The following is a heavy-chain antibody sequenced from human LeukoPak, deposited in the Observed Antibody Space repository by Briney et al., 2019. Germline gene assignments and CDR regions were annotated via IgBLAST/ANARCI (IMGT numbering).Heavy chain of an antibody. Sequence: GGSLRLSCAASGFTFSSYAMSWVRQAPGKGLEWVSAISGSDSTYHADSVKGRFTISRDNSKNTLYLQMNSLRAEDTAIYYCAKGVRFLDWWILDYWGQGSLVTVSS. CDR2: ISGSDST. CDR1: GFTFSSYA. CDR3: AKGVRFLDWWILDY. V-gene: IGHV3-23*01. J-gene: IGHJ4*02. D-gene: IGHD3-9*01.